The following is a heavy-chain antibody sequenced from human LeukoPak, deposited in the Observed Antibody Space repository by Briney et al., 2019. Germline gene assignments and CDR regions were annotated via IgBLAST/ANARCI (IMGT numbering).Heavy chain of an antibody. CDR3: ARGSPLPHYDILTGYSRTCFDY. V-gene: IGHV4-39*07. J-gene: IGHJ4*02. Sequence: PSETLSLTCTVSGGSISSSSYYWGWIRQPPGKGLEWIGSIYYSGSTYYNPSLKSRVTISVDTSKNQFSLKLSSVTAADTAVYYCARGSPLPHYDILTGYSRTCFDYWGQGTLVTVSS. D-gene: IGHD3-9*01. CDR1: GGSISSSSYY. CDR2: IYYSGST.